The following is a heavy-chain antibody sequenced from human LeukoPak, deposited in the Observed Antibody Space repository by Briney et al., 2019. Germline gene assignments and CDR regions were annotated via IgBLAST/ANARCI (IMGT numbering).Heavy chain of an antibody. J-gene: IGHJ1*01. CDR1: GGSFSGDY. V-gene: IGHV4-34*01. CDR2: INHSGST. Sequence: SETLSLTCAVYGGSFSGDYWSWIRQPPGKGLEWIGEINHSGSTNYNPSLKSRVTISVDTSKNQFSLKLSSVTAADTAVYYCARKGKYSSSWYAAYFQHWGQGTLVTVSS. D-gene: IGHD6-13*01. CDR3: ARKGKYSSSWYAAYFQH.